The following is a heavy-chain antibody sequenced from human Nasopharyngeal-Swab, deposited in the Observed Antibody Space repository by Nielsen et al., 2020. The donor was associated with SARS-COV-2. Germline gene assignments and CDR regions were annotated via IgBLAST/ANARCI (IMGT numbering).Heavy chain of an antibody. CDR3: ARQRVAAAGHYYYYYGMDV. V-gene: IGHV4-34*01. J-gene: IGHJ6*02. CDR1: GGSFSGYY. CDR2: INHSGST. Sequence: SETLSLTCAVYGGSFSGYYWSWIRQPPGKGLEWIGEINHSGSTNYNPSLKSRVTISRDTSKNQFSLKLSSVTAADTAVYYCARQRVAAAGHYYYYYGMDVWGQGTTATVSS. D-gene: IGHD6-13*01.